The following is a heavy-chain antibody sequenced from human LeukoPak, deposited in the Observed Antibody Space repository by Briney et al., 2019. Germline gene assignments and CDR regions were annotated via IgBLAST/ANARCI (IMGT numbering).Heavy chain of an antibody. CDR2: IYYSGST. CDR1: GYSISSGYY. V-gene: IGHV4-38-2*02. Sequence: SETLSLTCTVSGYSISSGYYWGWIRQPPGKGLEWIGSIYYSGSTYYNPSLKSRVTISVDTSKNQFSLKLSSVTAADTAVYYCARDRRGFGEKNWFDPWGQGTLVTVSS. CDR3: ARDRRGFGEKNWFDP. D-gene: IGHD3-10*01. J-gene: IGHJ5*02.